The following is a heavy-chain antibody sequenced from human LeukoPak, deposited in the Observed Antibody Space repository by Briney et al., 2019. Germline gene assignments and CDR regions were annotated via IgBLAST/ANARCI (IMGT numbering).Heavy chain of an antibody. Sequence: GGSLRLSCAASGFTFSDYYMSWLRQAPGKGLEWVSGINWNGGSTGYADSVKGRFTISRDNAKNSLYLQMKSLRAEDTALYYCAKDRRPTVSGGYFDLWGRGTLVIVSS. CDR2: INWNGGST. V-gene: IGHV3-20*04. D-gene: IGHD3-10*01. CDR1: GFTFSDYY. CDR3: AKDRRPTVSGGYFDL. J-gene: IGHJ2*01.